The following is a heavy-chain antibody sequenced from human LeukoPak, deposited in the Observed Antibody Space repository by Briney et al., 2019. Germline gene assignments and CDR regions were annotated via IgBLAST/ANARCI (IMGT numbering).Heavy chain of an antibody. J-gene: IGHJ6*04. Sequence: GGSLRLSCAASGFTFSSYSMNWVRQAPGKGLEWVSSISSSSSYIYYADSVKGRFTISRDNAKNSLYLQMNSPRAEDTVVYYCAELGITTIGGVWGKGTTVTISS. V-gene: IGHV3-21*01. CDR3: AELGITTIGGV. CDR1: GFTFSSYS. CDR2: ISSSSSYI. D-gene: IGHD3-10*02.